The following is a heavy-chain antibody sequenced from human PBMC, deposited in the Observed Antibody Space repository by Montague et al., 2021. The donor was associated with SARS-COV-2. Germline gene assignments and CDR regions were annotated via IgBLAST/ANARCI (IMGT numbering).Heavy chain of an antibody. CDR3: ARENSGGDFDC. Sequence: SLRLSCAASGFTFSNYWMSWVRQAPGKGPEWVANIKKDGREKYYLDSVKGRFTISRDNAKNALFLQVNSLRVEDTAVYYCARENSGGDFDCWGQGTLVTVSS. D-gene: IGHD3-10*01. V-gene: IGHV3-7*03. CDR2: IKKDGREK. CDR1: GFTFSNYW. J-gene: IGHJ4*02.